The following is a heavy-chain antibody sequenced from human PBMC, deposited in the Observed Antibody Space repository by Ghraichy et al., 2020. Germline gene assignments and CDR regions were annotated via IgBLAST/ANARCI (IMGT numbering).Heavy chain of an antibody. D-gene: IGHD6-19*01. CDR3: VKEDSSGWNSHYYYSYYMDV. J-gene: IGHJ6*03. V-gene: IGHV3-64D*06. CDR1: GFTFSTYA. CDR2: INNNGGRT. Sequence: GGSLRLSCSASGFTFSTYAMDWVRQAPGKGLEYVSAINNNGGRTYYADSVKGRFTISRDNSKNTLYLQMSSLRGEDTAVYYCVKEDSSGWNSHYYYSYYMDVWGKGTTVTV.